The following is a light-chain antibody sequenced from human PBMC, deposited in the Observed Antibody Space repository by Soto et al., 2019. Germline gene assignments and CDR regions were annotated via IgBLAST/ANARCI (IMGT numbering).Light chain of an antibody. V-gene: IGKV3-15*01. J-gene: IGKJ1*01. CDR3: QQYNDNWPT. Sequence: EIVLTQSPGTLSLSPGERATLSCRSSQSVRTNLAWYQHKPGQSPRLLIYGSSKRATGLPARFSGSGSGTEFTLTISSPQSEDFAVYYCQQYNDNWPTFGQGTKVDIK. CDR1: QSVRTN. CDR2: GSS.